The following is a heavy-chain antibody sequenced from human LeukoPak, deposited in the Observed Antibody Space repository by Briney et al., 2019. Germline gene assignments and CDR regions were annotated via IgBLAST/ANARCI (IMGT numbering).Heavy chain of an antibody. CDR1: GFTFSTYW. J-gene: IGHJ4*02. V-gene: IGHV3-74*01. CDR3: ARTAPHDYGDC. CDR2: INSDGSST. D-gene: IGHD2-21*02. Sequence: PGGSLRLSCAVSGFTFSTYWMHWVRQAPGKGLVWVSRINSDGSSTSYADSVKGRFTSSRDNAKNTLYLQMDSLRAEDTAVYYCARTAPHDYGDCWGQGTLVTVSS.